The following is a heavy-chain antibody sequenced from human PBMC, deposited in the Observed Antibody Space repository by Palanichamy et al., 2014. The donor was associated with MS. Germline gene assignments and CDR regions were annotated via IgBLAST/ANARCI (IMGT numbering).Heavy chain of an antibody. Sequence: EVQLLESGGGLVQPGGSLILSCAASGSTFSSYAMNWVRQAPGKGLEWVSAIRGSGGSTSYADSAKGRFTISRDNSKNTLYLQMNSLRAEDTAIYYCAKSGDFWTGHRGWFDPWGQGALVTVSS. J-gene: IGHJ5*02. CDR1: GSTFSSYA. V-gene: IGHV3-23*01. CDR3: AKSGDFWTGHRGWFDP. CDR2: IRGSGGST. D-gene: IGHD3/OR15-3a*01.